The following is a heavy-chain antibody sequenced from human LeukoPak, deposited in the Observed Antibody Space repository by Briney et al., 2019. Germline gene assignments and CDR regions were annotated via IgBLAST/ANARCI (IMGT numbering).Heavy chain of an antibody. Sequence: SETLSLTCAVYGGSFSGYYWSWIRQPPGKGLEWIGEINHSESTNYNPSLKSRVTISVDTSKNQFSLKLSSVTAADTAVYYCARGPIAVDIVVVVAARKYYFDYWGQGTLVTVSS. D-gene: IGHD2-15*01. CDR3: ARGPIAVDIVVVVAARKYYFDY. CDR1: GGSFSGYY. V-gene: IGHV4-34*01. CDR2: INHSEST. J-gene: IGHJ4*02.